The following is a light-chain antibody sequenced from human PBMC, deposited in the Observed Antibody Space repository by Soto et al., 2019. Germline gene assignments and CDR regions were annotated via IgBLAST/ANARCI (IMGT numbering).Light chain of an antibody. V-gene: IGKV3-15*01. Sequence: EIVMTQSPATLSVSPGERATLSCRASQSVSSNLAWYQQKAGQATRLLIHGASTRATGIPARFSGSGSGTEFTLTISSLQYEDFAVYYCHQYNNWPPANTFGQGTKLEIK. CDR3: HQYNNWPPANT. CDR1: QSVSSN. CDR2: GAS. J-gene: IGKJ2*01.